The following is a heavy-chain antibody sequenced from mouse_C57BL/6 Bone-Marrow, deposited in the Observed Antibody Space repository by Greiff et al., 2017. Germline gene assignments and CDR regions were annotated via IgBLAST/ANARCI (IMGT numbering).Heavy chain of an antibody. J-gene: IGHJ4*01. Sequence: EVHLVESGGGLVQPKGSLKLSCAASGFSFNTYAMNWVRQAPGKGLEWVARIRSKSNNYATYYADSVKDRFTISRDDSESMLYLQMNNLKTEDTAMYYCVRHVLYSNPYYAMDYWGQGTSVTVSS. V-gene: IGHV10-1*01. D-gene: IGHD2-5*01. CDR3: VRHVLYSNPYYAMDY. CDR2: IRSKSNNYAT. CDR1: GFSFNTYA.